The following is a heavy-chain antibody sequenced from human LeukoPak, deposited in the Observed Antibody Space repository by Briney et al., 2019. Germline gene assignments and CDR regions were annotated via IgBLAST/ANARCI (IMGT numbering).Heavy chain of an antibody. CDR2: IKEDVSDK. V-gene: IGHV3-7*03. Sequence: GGSLRLSCAASGFTIDDYWMSWVRQAPGKGLEWVANIKEDVSDKYYVDSVKGRFTISRDNAKNSLYLQMSRLRAEDTAAYYCAKDVDILPLYYFDYWGQGTLVTVSS. CDR1: GFTIDDYW. J-gene: IGHJ4*02. D-gene: IGHD5-12*01. CDR3: AKDVDILPLYYFDY.